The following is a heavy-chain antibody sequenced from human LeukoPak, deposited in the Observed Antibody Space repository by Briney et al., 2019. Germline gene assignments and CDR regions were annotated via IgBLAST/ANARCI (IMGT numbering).Heavy chain of an antibody. CDR3: ARVNTMIVLFDY. CDR2: IYYSGST. J-gene: IGHJ4*02. V-gene: IGHV4-30-4*01. CDR1: GGSISSGDYY. Sequence: SETLSLTCTVSGGSISSGDYYWSWIRQPPGKGLEWIGYIYYSGSTYYNPSLKSRVTISVDTSKNQFSLKLSSVTAADTAVYYCARVNTMIVLFDYRGQGTLVTVSS. D-gene: IGHD3-22*01.